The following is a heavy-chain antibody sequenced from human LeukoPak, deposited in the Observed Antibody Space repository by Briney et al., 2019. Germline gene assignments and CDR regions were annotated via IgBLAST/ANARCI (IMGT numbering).Heavy chain of an antibody. CDR3: AKGAEIDH. Sequence: PGGSLRLSCAASGFNFNNFAMSWVRQAPGKGPEWLSAMTGPADTTYYAESVKGRFIISRDYSKSMVYLQMNSLRVEDTATYYCAKGAEIDHWGQGTLVTVSS. J-gene: IGHJ4*02. CDR2: MTGPADTT. V-gene: IGHV3-23*01. CDR1: GFNFNNFA.